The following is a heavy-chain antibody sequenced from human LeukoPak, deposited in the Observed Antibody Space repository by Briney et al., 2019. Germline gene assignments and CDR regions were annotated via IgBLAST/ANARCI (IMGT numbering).Heavy chain of an antibody. J-gene: IGHJ4*02. CDR1: GFTFSSYA. V-gene: IGHV3-30-3*01. CDR3: ARDPDSSGYYYVCFDY. CDR2: ISYDGSNK. D-gene: IGHD3-22*01. Sequence: GGSLRLSCVASGFTFSSYAMHWVRQAPGKGLEWVAVISYDGSNKYYADSVKGRFTISRDNSKNTLYLQMNSLRAEDTAVYYCARDPDSSGYYYVCFDYWGQGTLVTVSS.